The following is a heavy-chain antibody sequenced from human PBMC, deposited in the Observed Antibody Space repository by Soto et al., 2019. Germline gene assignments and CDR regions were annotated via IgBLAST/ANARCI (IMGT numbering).Heavy chain of an antibody. D-gene: IGHD2-15*01. Sequence: XSVKVSCNAAGYSFTSYDINWVRQATGQGLEWMGWMNPNSGNTGYAQKFQGRVTMTRNTSISTAYMELSSLRSEDTAVYYCARATPLSPSWGQGTLVTVSS. V-gene: IGHV1-8*01. CDR2: MNPNSGNT. CDR3: ARATPLSPS. J-gene: IGHJ4*02. CDR1: GYSFTSYD.